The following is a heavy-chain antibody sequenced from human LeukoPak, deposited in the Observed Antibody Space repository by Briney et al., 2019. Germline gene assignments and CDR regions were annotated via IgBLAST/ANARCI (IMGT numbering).Heavy chain of an antibody. CDR1: GFTFSSYW. J-gene: IGHJ4*02. CDR2: INSDGSST. D-gene: IGHD3-22*01. CDR3: ARGEGIIRRYYYDSSGYPDY. Sequence: PGGSLRLSCAASGFTFSSYWMHWVRQAPGKGRVWVSRINSDGSSTSYADSVKGRFTISRDNAKNTLYLQMNSLRAEDTAVHYCARGEGIIRRYYYDSSGYPDYWGQGTLVTVSS. V-gene: IGHV3-74*01.